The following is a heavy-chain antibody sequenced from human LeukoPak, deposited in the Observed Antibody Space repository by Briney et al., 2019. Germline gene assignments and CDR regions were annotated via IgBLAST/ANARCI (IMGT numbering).Heavy chain of an antibody. Sequence: GGSLRLSCAASGFTFSRYWMSWVRQAPGKGLEWVAHIKPDGSEEYYVDSVKGRFTISRDNAKNSLFLQMNSLRAEDTAVYYCARGHYGLDVWGQGTTITVSS. J-gene: IGHJ6*02. CDR2: IKPDGSEE. V-gene: IGHV3-7*01. CDR1: GFTFSRYW. CDR3: ARGHYGLDV.